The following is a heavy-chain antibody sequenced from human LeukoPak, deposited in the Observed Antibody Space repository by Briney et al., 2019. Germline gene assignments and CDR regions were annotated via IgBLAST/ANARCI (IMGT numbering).Heavy chain of an antibody. CDR3: ANMGGVVVVAATD. V-gene: IGHV3-23*01. D-gene: IGHD2-15*01. CDR2: ISGSGGST. CDR1: GFTFSSYA. J-gene: IGHJ4*02. Sequence: GGSLRLSCAASGFTFSSYAMSWVRQAPGKGLEWASAISGSGGSTYYADSVKGRFTISRDNSKNTLYLQMNSLRAEDTAVYYCANMGGVVVVAATDWGQGTLVTVSS.